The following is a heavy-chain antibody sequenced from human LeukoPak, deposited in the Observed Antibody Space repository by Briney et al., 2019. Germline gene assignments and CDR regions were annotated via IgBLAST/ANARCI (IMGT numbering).Heavy chain of an antibody. J-gene: IGHJ4*02. D-gene: IGHD3-22*01. CDR2: IYPGDSDT. Sequence: GESLKISCKGSGYSFTSYWIGWVRQMPGKGLEWMGIIYPGDSDTRYSPSFQGQVTISADKSISTAYLQWSSLKASDTAMYYCARHRSSYDSSGYHADYWGQGTLVTVSS. V-gene: IGHV5-51*01. CDR3: ARHRSSYDSSGYHADY. CDR1: GYSFTSYW.